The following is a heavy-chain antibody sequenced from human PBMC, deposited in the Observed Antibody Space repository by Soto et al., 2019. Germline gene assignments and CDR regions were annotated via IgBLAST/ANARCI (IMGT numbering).Heavy chain of an antibody. J-gene: IGHJ4*02. CDR3: ARESEDLTSNFDY. Sequence: PVGSLRLSCASSGFTFSNYGMHWVRQAPGKGLEWVAVISYDGNNKYYGDSVKGRFTISRDNAKNSLYLEMNSLRAEDTAVYYCARESEDLTSNFDYWGQGTLVTVSS. CDR2: ISYDGNNK. CDR1: GFTFSNYG. V-gene: IGHV3-33*05.